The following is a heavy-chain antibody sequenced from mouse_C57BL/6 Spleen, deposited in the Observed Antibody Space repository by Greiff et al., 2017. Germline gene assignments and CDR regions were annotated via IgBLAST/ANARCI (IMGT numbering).Heavy chain of an antibody. J-gene: IGHJ4*01. CDR2: ISSGSSTI. D-gene: IGHD2-2*01. V-gene: IGHV5-17*01. CDR1: GFTFSDYG. Sequence: EVKVVESGGGLVKPGGSLKLSCAASGFTFSDYGMHWVRQAPEKGLEWVAYISSGSSTIYYADTVKGRFTISRDNAKNTLFLQMTSLRSEDTAMYYCAREGYPYYAMDYWGQGTSVTVSS. CDR3: AREGYPYYAMDY.